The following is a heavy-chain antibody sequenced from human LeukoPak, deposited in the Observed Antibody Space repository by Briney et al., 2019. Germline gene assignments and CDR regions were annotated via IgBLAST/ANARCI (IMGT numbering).Heavy chain of an antibody. V-gene: IGHV1-69*15. CDR1: GGTFSSYA. Sequence: ASVKVSCKASGGTFSSYAISWVRQAPGQGLEWMGRIIPIFGTANYAQKFQGRVTITPDESTSTAYMELSSLRSEDTAVYYCAREIYDFWSGYYKGNDYWGQGTLVTVSS. CDR3: AREIYDFWSGYYKGNDY. D-gene: IGHD3-3*01. CDR2: IIPIFGTA. J-gene: IGHJ4*02.